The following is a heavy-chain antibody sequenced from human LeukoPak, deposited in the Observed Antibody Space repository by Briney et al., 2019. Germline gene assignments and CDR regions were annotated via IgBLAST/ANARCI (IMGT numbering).Heavy chain of an antibody. D-gene: IGHD6-19*01. V-gene: IGHV3-23*01. CDR1: GFTFGSFW. J-gene: IGHJ4*02. CDR2: ITGSGGST. Sequence: PGGSLRLSCAASGFTFGSFWIHWVRQAPGKGLEWVSAITGSGGSTYCADSVKGRFTISRDNSKNTLYLQMNSLRAEDTAIYYCAKGSSTGWPYYFDYWGQGTLVTVSS. CDR3: AKGSSTGWPYYFDY.